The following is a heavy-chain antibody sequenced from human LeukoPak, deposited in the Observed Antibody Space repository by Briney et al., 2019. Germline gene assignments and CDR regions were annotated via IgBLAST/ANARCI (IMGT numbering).Heavy chain of an antibody. D-gene: IGHD5-18*01. Sequence: PGGSLRLSCAASGFTFSSYWMHWVRHAPGKGLVWVSRINSDGSSTSYADSVKGRFTISRDNAKNTLYLQMNSLRAEDTAVYYCARAIPDRGYSYGYYYYYGMDVGGQGTTVTVSS. CDR1: GFTFSSYW. J-gene: IGHJ6*02. CDR3: ARAIPDRGYSYGYYYYYGMDV. CDR2: INSDGSST. V-gene: IGHV3-74*01.